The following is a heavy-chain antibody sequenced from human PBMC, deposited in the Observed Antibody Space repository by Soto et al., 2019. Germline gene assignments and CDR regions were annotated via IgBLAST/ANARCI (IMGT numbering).Heavy chain of an antibody. D-gene: IGHD2-21*02. CDR3: ARAYCGGDCYYYYYGMDV. J-gene: IGHJ6*02. Sequence: QLQLQESGPGLVKPSETLSLTCTVSGGSISSSSYYWGWIRQPPGKGLEWIGSIYYSGSTYYNPXXKSRRTISFHXXKXQXXLKLSSVPAADTAVYYCARAYCGGDCYYYYYGMDVWGQGTTVTVSS. CDR2: IYYSGST. V-gene: IGHV4-39*01. CDR1: GGSISSSSYY.